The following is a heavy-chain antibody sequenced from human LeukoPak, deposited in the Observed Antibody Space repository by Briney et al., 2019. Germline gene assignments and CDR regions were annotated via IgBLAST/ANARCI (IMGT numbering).Heavy chain of an antibody. CDR3: ARAAAVAGPYYYYYYGMDV. Sequence: PSETRSLTCTVSGGSISSYYWSWIRQPPEKGLEWIGYIYYSGSTNYNPSLKSRVTISVDTSKNQFSLKLSSVTAADTAVYYCARAAAVAGPYYYYYYGMDVWGQGTTVTVSS. CDR2: IYYSGST. J-gene: IGHJ6*02. V-gene: IGHV4-59*01. CDR1: GGSISSYY. D-gene: IGHD6-19*01.